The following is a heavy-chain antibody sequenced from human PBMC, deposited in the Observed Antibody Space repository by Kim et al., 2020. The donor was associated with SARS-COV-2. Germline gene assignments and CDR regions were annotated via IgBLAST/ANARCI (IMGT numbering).Heavy chain of an antibody. CDR2: IDWDDDK. D-gene: IGHD1-7*01. V-gene: IGHV2-70*12. Sequence: SGPTLVNPTQTLTLTCTFSGVSLFTRGMCVNGIRQPPGKALEWLARIDWDDDKYYNTSLKTRLTISKDTSKNQVVLTMTNMDPVDTATYYCAHIRGTGTTRSQYYHYYMYVWGKGTTVTASS. CDR3: AHIRGTGTTRSQYYHYYMYV. CDR1: GVSLFTRGMC. J-gene: IGHJ6*03.